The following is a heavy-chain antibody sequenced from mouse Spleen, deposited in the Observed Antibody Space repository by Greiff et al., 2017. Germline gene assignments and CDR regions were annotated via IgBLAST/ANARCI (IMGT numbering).Heavy chain of an antibody. D-gene: IGHD2-1*01. V-gene: IGHV1-59*01. CDR2: IDPSDSYT. CDR3: AREGNSYFDY. Sequence: QVQLKQPGAELVRPGTSVKLSYKASGYTFTSYWMRWVKQRPGQGLEWIGVIDPSDSYTNYNQKFKGKATLTVDTSSSTAYMQLSSLTSEDSAVYYCAREGNSYFDYWGQGTTLTVSS. J-gene: IGHJ2*01. CDR1: GYTFTSYW.